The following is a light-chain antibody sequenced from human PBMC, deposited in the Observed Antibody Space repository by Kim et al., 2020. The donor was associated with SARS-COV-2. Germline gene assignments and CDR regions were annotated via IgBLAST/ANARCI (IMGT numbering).Light chain of an antibody. CDR1: ESITTY. V-gene: IGKV1-39*01. CDR2: GAS. J-gene: IGKJ4*01. Sequence: ASVGDRVTITCRASESITTYLNWYQKKPGIAPKLLIYGASTLQGGVPSRFSGSGYGTDFSLTISSLQPEDFGTYYCQESYDTPLTFGGGTKVDIK. CDR3: QESYDTPLT.